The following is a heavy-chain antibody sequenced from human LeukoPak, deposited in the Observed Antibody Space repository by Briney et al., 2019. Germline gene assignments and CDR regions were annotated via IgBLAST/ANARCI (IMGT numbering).Heavy chain of an antibody. CDR3: AKDDMITFGGVIATPVY. D-gene: IGHD3-16*02. CDR1: GFTFSSYG. CDR2: ISYDGSNK. J-gene: IGHJ4*02. V-gene: IGHV3-30*18. Sequence: PGGSLRLSYAASGFTFSSYGMHWVRQAPGKGLEWVAVISYDGSNKYYADSAKGRFTISRDNSKNTLYLQMNSLRAEDTAVYYCAKDDMITFGGVIATPVYWGQGTLVTVSS.